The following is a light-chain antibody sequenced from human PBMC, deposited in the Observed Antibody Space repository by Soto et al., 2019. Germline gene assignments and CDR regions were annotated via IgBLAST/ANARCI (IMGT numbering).Light chain of an antibody. Sequence: QSVLTQSPSVSEAPRQRVTISCFGSSSNIGNNAVNWYQQLPGKAPKLLIYFDDLLPSGVSGRFSGSKSGTSASLAISGLQSEDGADYYCAAWDDSLNGVVFGGGTKLTVL. CDR3: AAWDDSLNGVV. V-gene: IGLV1-36*01. CDR1: SSNIGNNA. J-gene: IGLJ3*02. CDR2: FDD.